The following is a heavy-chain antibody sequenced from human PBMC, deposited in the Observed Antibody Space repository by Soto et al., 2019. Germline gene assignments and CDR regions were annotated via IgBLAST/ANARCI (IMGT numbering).Heavy chain of an antibody. D-gene: IGHD2-15*01. CDR1: GDTFSSYG. V-gene: IGHV1-69*10. CDR2: IIPTFDVV. CDR3: ARVPPGYCSGGACYTYYLDF. J-gene: IGHJ4*02. Sequence: GATVKVSCKVSGDTFSSYGISWVRQAPGQGLEWMGGIIPTFDVVKYAQNFQGRVTITADKSTDTVYMELSSLKSEDSAVFYCARVPPGYCSGGACYTYYLDFWGQGTLVTVSS.